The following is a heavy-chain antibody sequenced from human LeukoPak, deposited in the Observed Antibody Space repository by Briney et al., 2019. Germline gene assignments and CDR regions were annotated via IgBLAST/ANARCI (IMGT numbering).Heavy chain of an antibody. D-gene: IGHD2-2*01. Sequence: PGRSLRLSCAASGFTFSSYGMHWVRQAPGKGLEWVAVISYDGINKNYADSVKGRFTISRDNSKSTIYLQMNSLRAEDTAVYYCARGYCRSTSCYYYGVDVWGQGTTVTVSS. CDR1: GFTFSSYG. CDR2: ISYDGINK. J-gene: IGHJ6*02. V-gene: IGHV3-30*03. CDR3: ARGYCRSTSCYYYGVDV.